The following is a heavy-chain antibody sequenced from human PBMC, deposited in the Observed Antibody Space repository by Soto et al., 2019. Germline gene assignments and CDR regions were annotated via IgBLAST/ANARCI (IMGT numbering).Heavy chain of an antibody. CDR1: GFTFSSYS. CDR2: ISSSSGTI. CDR3: SSDAPPDYY. D-gene: IGHD3-3*01. J-gene: IGHJ4*02. V-gene: IGHV3-48*01. Sequence: EMQLVESGRGLVQPGGSLRLSCAASGFTFSSYSMNWVRQAPGKGLEWVSYISSSSGTIYYADSVKGRFTISRDIARNSLYLQMNSLRAEDTAVSYCSSDAPPDYYWGQVILVTVSS.